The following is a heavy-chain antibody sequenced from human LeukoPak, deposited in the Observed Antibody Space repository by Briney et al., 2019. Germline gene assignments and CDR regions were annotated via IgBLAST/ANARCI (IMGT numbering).Heavy chain of an antibody. Sequence: GGSLRLSCAASGFTFSNYAMTWVRQAPGKGLEWVSAISGSGGTTYYADSVKGRFTISRDNSKNTLYLQMNSLGAEDTAVYYCAREWGPIAVSGGPGYWGQGALVTVSS. V-gene: IGHV3-23*01. CDR3: AREWGPIAVSGGPGY. J-gene: IGHJ4*02. CDR1: GFTFSNYA. D-gene: IGHD6-19*01. CDR2: ISGSGGTT.